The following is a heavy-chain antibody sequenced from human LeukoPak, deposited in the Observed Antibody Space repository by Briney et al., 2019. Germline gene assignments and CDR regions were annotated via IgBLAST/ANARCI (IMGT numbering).Heavy chain of an antibody. CDR2: IYYGGNT. J-gene: IGHJ5*02. CDR3: ARHEILSSGGSWFDP. Sequence: SETLSLTCTVSGGSLINYYWSWIRQTPGKGLEWIAFIYYGGNTNYNPSLKSRVVISVDMSRNQVSLNLTSVTAADTAIYYCARHEILSSGGSWFDPWGQGTLVTVSS. V-gene: IGHV4-59*08. D-gene: IGHD3-16*01. CDR1: GGSLINYY.